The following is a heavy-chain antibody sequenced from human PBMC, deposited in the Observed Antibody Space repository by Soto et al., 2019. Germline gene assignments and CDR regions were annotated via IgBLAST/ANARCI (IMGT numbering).Heavy chain of an antibody. Sequence: QVQLQESGSGLVKPSQTLSLTCAVSGGSVSSDAYSWSWIRQPPGKGLEWIGLIYRSGYPYYNPSLRSRVTMSVDKSKNLFSLNLTSVTAADTAIYFCARDTRGGAGVTHWGQGTMVYVSS. CDR2: IYRSGYP. J-gene: IGHJ3*01. CDR3: ARDTRGGAGVTH. V-gene: IGHV4-30-2*01. CDR1: GGSVSSDAYS. D-gene: IGHD3-10*01.